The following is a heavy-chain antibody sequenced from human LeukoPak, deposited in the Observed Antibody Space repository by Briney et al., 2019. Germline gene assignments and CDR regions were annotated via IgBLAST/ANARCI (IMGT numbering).Heavy chain of an antibody. D-gene: IGHD2-21*02. J-gene: IGHJ4*02. CDR2: INGNGGRT. CDR1: GFTIEDYG. V-gene: IGHV3-20*04. Sequence: GRSLRLSCAASGFTIEDYGMSWVRQAPGKGLEWVSGINGNGGRTGYADSVKRRITISRDNAKYSLYLQMNSVGAEDTALYYCERVEDSTVTYFFDYWGQGTLVTVSS. CDR3: ERVEDSTVTYFFDY.